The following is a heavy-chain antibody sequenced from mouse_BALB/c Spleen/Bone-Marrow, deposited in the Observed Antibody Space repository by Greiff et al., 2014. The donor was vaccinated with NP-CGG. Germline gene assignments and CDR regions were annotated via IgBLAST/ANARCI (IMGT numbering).Heavy chain of an antibody. J-gene: IGHJ4*01. CDR1: GYSITSYYS. CDR3: ARFAGTPYTMDY. V-gene: IGHV3-1*02. Sequence: EVHLVESGPDLVKPSQSLSLTCTVTGYSITSYYSWHWIRQFPGNKLEWMGYIHYRGTTVYNPSLKSRISITRDTSNNQFFLQLNSVTTEDTATYYCARFAGTPYTMDYWGQGTSVTVSS. CDR2: IHYRGTT. D-gene: IGHD4-1*01.